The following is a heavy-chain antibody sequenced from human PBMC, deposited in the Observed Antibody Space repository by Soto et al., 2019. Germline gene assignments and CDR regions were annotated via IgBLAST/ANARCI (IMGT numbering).Heavy chain of an antibody. V-gene: IGHV4-34*01. CDR1: GGSLSGYY. CDR3: ARLLMGVTTLRNYYKGMDV. J-gene: IGHJ6*02. Sequence: PSETLSLTCAVYGGSLSGYYCSWIRHPPWKGLEWIGEINHSGSTNYNPSLKSRVTISVDTSKNQFSLKLSSVTAADTAVYYCARLLMGVTTLRNYYKGMDVWGQGTTVTFSS. D-gene: IGHD4-4*01. CDR2: INHSGST.